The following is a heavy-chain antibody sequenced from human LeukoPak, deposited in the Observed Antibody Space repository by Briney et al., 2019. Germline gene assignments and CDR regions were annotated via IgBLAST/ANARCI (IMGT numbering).Heavy chain of an antibody. Sequence: GGTLRLSCAASGFTFRNYGMSWVRQAPGKGLEWVSAISNSGGNTYYADSVKGRFTISRDNSRNTLYLQMNSLRAEDTAVYYCAKDDGGSYYIYYYYMDVWGKGTTVTISS. CDR3: AKDDGGSYYIYYYYMDV. D-gene: IGHD1-26*01. J-gene: IGHJ6*03. CDR2: ISNSGGNT. CDR1: GFTFRNYG. V-gene: IGHV3-23*01.